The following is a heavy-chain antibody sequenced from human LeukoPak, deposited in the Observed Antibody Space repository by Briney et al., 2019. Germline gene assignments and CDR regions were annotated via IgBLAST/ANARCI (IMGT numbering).Heavy chain of an antibody. CDR1: GFTFDDYG. CDR2: INWNGGST. Sequence: PGGSLRLSCAASGFTFDDYGMSWVRQAPGKGLEWVSGINWNGGSTGYADSVKGRFTISRDNAKNSLYLQMNSLRAEDTGLYHWARDHLYGSGLYFAFDIWGQGTMVNVSS. CDR3: ARDHLYGSGLYFAFDI. J-gene: IGHJ3*02. D-gene: IGHD6-19*01. V-gene: IGHV3-20*01.